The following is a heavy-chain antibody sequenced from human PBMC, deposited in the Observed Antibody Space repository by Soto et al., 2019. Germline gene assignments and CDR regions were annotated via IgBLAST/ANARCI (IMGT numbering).Heavy chain of an antibody. D-gene: IGHD4-17*01. CDR2: INYSGST. CDR3: ARAYGGNSGVFDY. J-gene: IGHJ4*02. Sequence: TSETLSLTCTVSGGSISSYYWSWIRQPPGKGLEWIGEINYSGSTNYNPSLKSRVTISVDTSQNQFSLNLSSVTAADTAVYYCARAYGGNSGVFDYWGQGTLVTVSS. CDR1: GGSISSYY. V-gene: IGHV4-59*12.